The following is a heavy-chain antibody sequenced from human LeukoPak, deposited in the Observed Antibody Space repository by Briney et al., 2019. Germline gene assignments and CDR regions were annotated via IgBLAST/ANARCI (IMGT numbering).Heavy chain of an antibody. Sequence: GGSLRLSCAASGFTFSRYWMSWVRQAPGMGLEWVANIKQDGSEKYYVDSVKGRFTISRDNAKNSLYLQMNSLRAEATAVYYCARGAYYDYWGQGTLVTVSS. J-gene: IGHJ4*02. CDR2: IKQDGSEK. CDR3: ARGAYYDY. V-gene: IGHV3-7*01. CDR1: GFTFSRYW.